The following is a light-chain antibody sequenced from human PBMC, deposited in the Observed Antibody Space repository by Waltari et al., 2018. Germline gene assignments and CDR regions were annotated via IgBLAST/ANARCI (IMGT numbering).Light chain of an antibody. V-gene: IGKV3-20*01. CDR1: QSISRY. Sequence: SCRASQSISRYLAWYQQKPGQAPRLLIYGASTRATGIPDRFSGSGSGKDFSLTISGLEPEDSAVYYCQHHFRLPATFGQGTKVEIK. J-gene: IGKJ1*01. CDR3: QHHFRLPAT. CDR2: GAS.